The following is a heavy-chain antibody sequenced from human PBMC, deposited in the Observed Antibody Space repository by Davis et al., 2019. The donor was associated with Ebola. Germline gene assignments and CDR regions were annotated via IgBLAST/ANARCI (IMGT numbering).Heavy chain of an antibody. J-gene: IGHJ5*02. CDR2: VYPGDSDT. D-gene: IGHD2-2*01. CDR1: EFTFSNYW. Sequence: GESLKISCESSEFTFSNYWIAWVRQMPGKGLEWMGIVYPGDSDTRYSPSFQGRVTISADKSINTAYLQWRSLKASDTAMYYCARQGYCNSTSCNNWFDPWGQGTLVTVSS. CDR3: ARQGYCNSTSCNNWFDP. V-gene: IGHV5-51*01.